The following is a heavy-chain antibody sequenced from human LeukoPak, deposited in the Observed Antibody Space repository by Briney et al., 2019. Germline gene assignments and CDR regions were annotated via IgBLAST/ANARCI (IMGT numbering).Heavy chain of an antibody. CDR2: IIPIFGTA. J-gene: IGHJ6*02. Sequence: ASVKVSCKASGGTFSSYAISWVRQAPGQGLEWMGGIIPIFGTANYAQKFQGRVTITADESTSTAYMELSSLRSEDTAVYYCARTEPGSFRPLQPYYYGMDVWGQGTTVTVSS. CDR3: ARTEPGSFRPLQPYYYGMDV. V-gene: IGHV1-69*13. CDR1: GGTFSSYA. D-gene: IGHD1-1*01.